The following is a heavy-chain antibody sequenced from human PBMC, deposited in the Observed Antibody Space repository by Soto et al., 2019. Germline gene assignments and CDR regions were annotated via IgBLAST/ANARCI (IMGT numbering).Heavy chain of an antibody. CDR2: ISLYSDGK. CDR1: GYTFSNYG. D-gene: IGHD2-2*01. V-gene: IGHV1-18*01. CDR3: ARVVPGAEAWFGP. J-gene: IGHJ5*02. Sequence: ASVQVSCKTSGYTFSNYGITWVRQAPGQPLEWLGWISLYSDGKNYAQKFQGRVSMTTDTSTTTAYMELRSLRSDDTAVYYCARVVPGAEAWFGPWGQGTLVTVSS.